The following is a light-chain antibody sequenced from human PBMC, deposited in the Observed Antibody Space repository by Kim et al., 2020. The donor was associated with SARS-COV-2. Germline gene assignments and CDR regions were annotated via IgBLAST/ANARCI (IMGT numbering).Light chain of an antibody. CDR1: SSNIGAGYD. J-gene: IGLJ2*01. Sequence: VTISCTGSSSNIGAGYDVHWYQQLPGTAPKLLIYGNSNRPSGVPDRFSGSKSGTTASLAITGLQAEDEADYYCQSYDSSLSGSVVFGGGTQLTVL. CDR2: GNS. V-gene: IGLV1-40*01. CDR3: QSYDSSLSGSVV.